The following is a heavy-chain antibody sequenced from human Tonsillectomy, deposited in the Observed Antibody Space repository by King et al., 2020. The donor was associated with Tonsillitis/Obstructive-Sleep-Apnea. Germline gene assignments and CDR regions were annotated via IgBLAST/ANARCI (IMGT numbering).Heavy chain of an antibody. CDR3: AKDTPGYYDSSGYYFVIGPFYY. Sequence: VQLVESGGGLVQPGGSLRLSCAASGFTFSSYAMSWVRQAPGKRLEWVSAISGSGGSTYYADSVKGRFTISRDNSKNTPYLQMNSLRAEDTAVYYCAKDTPGYYDSSGYYFVIGPFYYWGQGTLVTVSS. D-gene: IGHD3-22*01. CDR1: GFTFSSYA. CDR2: ISGSGGST. V-gene: IGHV3-23*04. J-gene: IGHJ4*02.